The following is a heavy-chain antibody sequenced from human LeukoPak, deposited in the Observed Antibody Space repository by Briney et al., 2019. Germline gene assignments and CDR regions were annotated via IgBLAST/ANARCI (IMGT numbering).Heavy chain of an antibody. D-gene: IGHD6-13*01. CDR2: IYYSGST. Sequence: SETLSLTCTVSGGSISSSSYYWGWIRQPPGKGLEWIGSIYYSGSTYYNPSLKSRVTISVDTSKNQFSLKLSSVTAADTAEYYCARDLAAAGHPDAFDIWGQGTMVTVSS. CDR3: ARDLAAAGHPDAFDI. CDR1: GGSISSSSYY. J-gene: IGHJ3*02. V-gene: IGHV4-39*07.